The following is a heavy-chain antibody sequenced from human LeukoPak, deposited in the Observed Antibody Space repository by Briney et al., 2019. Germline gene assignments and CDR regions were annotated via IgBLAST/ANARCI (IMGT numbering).Heavy chain of an antibody. D-gene: IGHD3-10*01. V-gene: IGHV4-38-2*02. CDR3: ARSYYGSGSALRSYYYYYMDV. CDR2: IYRSGST. Sequence: SETLSLTCTVSSYSINSGYYWGWIRQPPGKGLEWIGNIYRSGSTYYNPSLESRVTISVDTSKNQFSMKLSSVTAADTAVYYCARSYYGSGSALRSYYYYYMDVWGKGTTVTISS. CDR1: SYSINSGYY. J-gene: IGHJ6*03.